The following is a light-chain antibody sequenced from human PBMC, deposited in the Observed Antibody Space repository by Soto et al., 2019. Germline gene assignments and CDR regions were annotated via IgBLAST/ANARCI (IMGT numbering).Light chain of an antibody. Sequence: QSVLTQPASVSGSPGQSITISCTGTSSDVGGYIYVSWYQQHPGKAPKLMIYEVSNRPSGVSNRFSGSKSGNTASLTISGLQAEDESDYYCRSYTSSTTPFVFATGTKATVL. CDR3: RSYTSSTTPFV. V-gene: IGLV2-14*01. J-gene: IGLJ1*01. CDR1: SSDVGGYIY. CDR2: EVS.